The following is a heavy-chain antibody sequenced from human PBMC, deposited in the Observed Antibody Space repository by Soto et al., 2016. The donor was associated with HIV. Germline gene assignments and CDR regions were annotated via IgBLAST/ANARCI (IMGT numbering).Heavy chain of an antibody. CDR3: AKEGGVIWFGELLRGSEIDY. CDR1: GFTFSSYA. V-gene: IGHV3-23*01. CDR2: ISGSGGST. Sequence: EVQLLESGGGLVQPGGSLRLSCAASGFTFSSYAMSWVRQAPGKGLEWVSAISGSGGSTYYADSVKGRFTISRDNSKNTLYLQMNSLRAEDTAVYYCAKEGGVIWFGELLRGSEIDYWGQGTLVTVSS. D-gene: IGHD3-10*01. J-gene: IGHJ4*02.